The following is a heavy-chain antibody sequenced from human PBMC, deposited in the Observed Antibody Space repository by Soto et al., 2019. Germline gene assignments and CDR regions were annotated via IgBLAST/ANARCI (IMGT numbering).Heavy chain of an antibody. CDR2: INSDGSST. CDR1: GFTFSSYW. CDR3: AKDLGYSGYGVFDY. J-gene: IGHJ4*02. V-gene: IGHV3-74*01. D-gene: IGHD5-12*01. Sequence: GGSLRLSCTASGFTFSSYWMHWVRQAPGKGLVWVSRINSDGSSTSYADSVKGRFTISRDNSKNALYLQMNSLRGEDTAVYYCAKDLGYSGYGVFDYWGQGTLVTVSS.